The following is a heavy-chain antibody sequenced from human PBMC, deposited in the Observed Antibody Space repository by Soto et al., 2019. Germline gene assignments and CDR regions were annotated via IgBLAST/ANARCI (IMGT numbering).Heavy chain of an antibody. CDR2: ISSSSSYT. V-gene: IGHV3-11*06. CDR3: ARDVRDFWSGYLSWFDP. D-gene: IGHD3-3*01. J-gene: IGHJ5*02. Sequence: GGSLRLSCAGSGFTFSDYYMSWIRQAPGKGLEWVSYISSSSSYTNYADSVKGRFTISRDNAKNSLYLQMNSLRAEDTAVYYCARDVRDFWSGYLSWFDPWGQGTLVTVSS. CDR1: GFTFSDYY.